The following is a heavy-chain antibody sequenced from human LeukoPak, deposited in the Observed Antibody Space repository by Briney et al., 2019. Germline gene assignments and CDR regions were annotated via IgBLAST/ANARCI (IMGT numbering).Heavy chain of an antibody. CDR3: AREEYYYYYMDV. J-gene: IGHJ6*03. V-gene: IGHV3-30-3*01. Sequence: PGRSLRLSCAASGFTFSSYVMHWVRQAPGKGLEWVAVISYDGSNKYYADSVKGRFTISRDNSKNTLYLQMNSLRAEDTAVYYCAREEYYYYYMDVWGKRTTVTVSS. CDR1: GFTFSSYV. CDR2: ISYDGSNK.